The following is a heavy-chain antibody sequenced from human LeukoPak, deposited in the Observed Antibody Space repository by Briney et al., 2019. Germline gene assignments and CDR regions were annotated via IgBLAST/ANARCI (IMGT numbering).Heavy chain of an antibody. Sequence: SETLSLTCAVYGGSFSGYYWSWIRQPPGKGLEWIGEINHSGSTNYNPSLKSRVTISVDTSKNQFSLKLSSVTAADTAVYYCAGEYGGYYSYDAFDIWGQGTMVTVSS. CDR1: GGSFSGYY. V-gene: IGHV4-34*01. CDR3: AGEYGGYYSYDAFDI. D-gene: IGHD2-15*01. CDR2: INHSGST. J-gene: IGHJ3*02.